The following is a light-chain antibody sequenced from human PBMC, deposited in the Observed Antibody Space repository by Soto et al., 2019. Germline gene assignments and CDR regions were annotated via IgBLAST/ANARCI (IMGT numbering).Light chain of an antibody. CDR1: QGISSY. Sequence: AIRMTQSPSSLSASTGDRVTITCRASQGISSYLAWYQQKPGKAPKLLIYAASTLQSGVPSRFSGSGSGTDFTLTTSCLQSEDFATYYCQQYYSYPLIFGPGTKVDIK. V-gene: IGKV1-8*01. CDR2: AAS. CDR3: QQYYSYPLI. J-gene: IGKJ3*01.